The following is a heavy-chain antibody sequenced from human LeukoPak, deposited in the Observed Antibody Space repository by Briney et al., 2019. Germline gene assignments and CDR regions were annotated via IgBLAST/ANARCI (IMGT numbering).Heavy chain of an antibody. CDR2: IDPRSGGT. J-gene: IGHJ4*02. CDR3: ARDKRGSLDY. D-gene: IGHD1-1*01. Sequence: ASVKVSCNTFGSNFYDADSHLHWVRQAPGQGLEWMGRIDPRSGGTTYAQNLQGRVTMTWDTSITTGYMDLTRLRSDDTAMYYCARDKRGSLDYWGQGTPVVVSS. CDR1: GSNFYDADSH. V-gene: IGHV1-2*06.